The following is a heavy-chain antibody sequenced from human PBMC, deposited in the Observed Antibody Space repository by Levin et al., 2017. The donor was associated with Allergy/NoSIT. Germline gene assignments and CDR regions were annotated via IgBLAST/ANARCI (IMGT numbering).Heavy chain of an antibody. J-gene: IGHJ4*02. CDR1: GGSISSSSYY. CDR2: IYYSGST. CDR3: ARHLPYSYRPDFDY. D-gene: IGHD5-18*01. V-gene: IGHV4-39*01. Sequence: SETLSLTCTVSGGSISSSSYYWGWIRQPPGKGLEWIGSIYYSGSTYYNPSLKSRVTISVDTSKNQFSLKLSSVTAADTAVYYCARHLPYSYRPDFDYWGQGTLVTVSS.